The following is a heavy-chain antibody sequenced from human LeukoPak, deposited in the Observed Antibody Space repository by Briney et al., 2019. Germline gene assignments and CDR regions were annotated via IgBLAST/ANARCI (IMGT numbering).Heavy chain of an antibody. CDR1: GFTFSSYA. D-gene: IGHD1-26*01. V-gene: IGHV3-23*01. CDR3: AKPASGSYGAEYFQH. Sequence: GGSLRLSCAASGFTFSSYAMSWVRRAPGKGLEWVPAISGSGGSTYYADSVKGRFTISRDNSKNTLYLQMNSLRAEDTAVYYCAKPASGSYGAEYFQHWGQGTLVTVSS. CDR2: ISGSGGST. J-gene: IGHJ1*01.